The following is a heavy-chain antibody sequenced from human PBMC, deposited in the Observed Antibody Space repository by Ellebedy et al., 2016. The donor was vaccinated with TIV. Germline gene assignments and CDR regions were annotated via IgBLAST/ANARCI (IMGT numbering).Heavy chain of an antibody. D-gene: IGHD5-18*01. J-gene: IGHJ3*02. V-gene: IGHV3-9*01. CDR2: ITWDSVTI. CDR1: GLTFENYT. Sequence: GGSLRLXCAASGLTFENYTMHWVRQAPGKGLEWVSGITWDSVTIGCADSVKGRFSMSRDNAKNSLYLQMNSLRVEDTALYYCASSRVTGLDAFDIWGQGTMVTIPS. CDR3: ASSRVTGLDAFDI.